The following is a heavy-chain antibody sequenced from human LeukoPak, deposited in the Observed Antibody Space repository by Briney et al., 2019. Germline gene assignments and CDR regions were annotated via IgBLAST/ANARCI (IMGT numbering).Heavy chain of an antibody. J-gene: IGHJ4*02. CDR1: GLTFSTNS. CDR3: ARHCSSTSCNDY. CDR2: ISFSSSTI. D-gene: IGHD2-2*01. Sequence: GGSLRLSCAAAGLTFSTNSMNWVRQAPGKGLEWVSYISFSSSTIYYADSVKGRFTISRDNAKNSLYLQMNSLRAEDTAVYYCARHCSSTSCNDYWGQGTLVTVSS. V-gene: IGHV3-48*01.